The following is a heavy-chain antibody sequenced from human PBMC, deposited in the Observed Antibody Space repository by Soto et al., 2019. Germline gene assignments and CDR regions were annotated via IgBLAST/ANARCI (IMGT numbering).Heavy chain of an antibody. CDR1: GFTFSDYY. V-gene: IGHV3-11*06. J-gene: IGHJ4*02. Sequence: PGGSLRLSCAPSGFTFSDYYMSWIRQAPGKGLERISYISSSTGYTSYADSVKGRFTISRDNAKNSLYLHMYSLRAEDTGVYYCVRIVHDYYDSIGYYRIADYWGQGTLVTVSS. D-gene: IGHD3-22*01. CDR3: VRIVHDYYDSIGYYRIADY. CDR2: ISSSTGYT.